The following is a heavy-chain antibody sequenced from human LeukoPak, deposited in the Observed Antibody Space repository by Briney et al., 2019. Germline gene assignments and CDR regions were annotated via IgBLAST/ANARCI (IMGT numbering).Heavy chain of an antibody. J-gene: IGHJ4*02. D-gene: IGHD3-3*01. Sequence: SETLSLTCAVSGDSISTSNSYWGWIRRPPGKGLAGVGSIYYSGNAYYNPSLKSRVTISVDASKNRFSLKLTSVTAADTAVYYCARQTGVGLFILPGGQGTLVTVSS. CDR3: ARQTGVGLFILP. V-gene: IGHV4-39*01. CDR2: IYYSGNA. CDR1: GDSISTSNSY.